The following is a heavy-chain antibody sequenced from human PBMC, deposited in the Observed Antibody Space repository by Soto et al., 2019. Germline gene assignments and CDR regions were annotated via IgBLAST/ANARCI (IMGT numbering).Heavy chain of an antibody. CDR3: ATDSPEVFGDYGMDV. J-gene: IGHJ6*02. CDR1: GYTFTSYG. CDR2: ISAYNGNT. Sequence: QVQLVQSGAEVKKPGASVKVSCKASGYTFTSYGISWVRQAPGQGLEWMGWISAYNGNTNYAQKLQGRVTMTTDTPTSTAYMGLRSLRSDDTAVYYCATDSPEVFGDYGMDVWGQGTTVTVSS. V-gene: IGHV1-18*01. D-gene: IGHD3-10*01.